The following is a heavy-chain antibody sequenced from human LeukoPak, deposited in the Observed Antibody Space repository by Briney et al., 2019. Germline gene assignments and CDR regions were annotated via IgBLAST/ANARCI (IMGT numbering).Heavy chain of an antibody. V-gene: IGHV3-7*01. CDR3: ARVKGFLETFDY. J-gene: IGHJ4*02. Sequence: GGSLRLSCAASGFTFSSYAMSWVRQAPGKGLEWVANIKQDGSEKYYVDSVKGRFTISRDNAKNSLNLQMNSLRAEDTAVYYCARVKGFLETFDYWGQGTLVTVSS. CDR1: GFTFSSYA. D-gene: IGHD3-3*01. CDR2: IKQDGSEK.